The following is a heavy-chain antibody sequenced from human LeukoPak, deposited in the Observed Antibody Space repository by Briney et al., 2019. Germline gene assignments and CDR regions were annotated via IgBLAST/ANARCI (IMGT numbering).Heavy chain of an antibody. Sequence: ASVKVSCKASGYTFTDYYMHWVRQAPGQGLEWMGWINPNSGGTNYAQKFQGKVTMTRDTSISTAYMELSRLRSDDTAVFYCAREEVIAAAGPTLDYWGQGALVTVSS. CDR2: INPNSGGT. D-gene: IGHD6-13*01. V-gene: IGHV1-2*02. CDR3: AREEVIAAAGPTLDY. CDR1: GYTFTDYY. J-gene: IGHJ4*02.